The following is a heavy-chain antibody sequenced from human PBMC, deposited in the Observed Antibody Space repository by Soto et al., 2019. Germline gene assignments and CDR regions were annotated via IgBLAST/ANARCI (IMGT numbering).Heavy chain of an antibody. J-gene: IGHJ5*02. V-gene: IGHV1-69*12. Sequence: QVQLVQSGAEVKKPGSSVKVSCKASGGTFSNYAISRVRQAPGQGLEWMGGIIPIFGTANYAQKFQGRVTITADESTSTAYMELSSLRSEDTAIYYCAVGSVDIVPTGMKPFDPWGQGTLVTVSS. CDR2: IIPIFGTA. CDR1: GGTFSNYA. D-gene: IGHD5-12*01. CDR3: AVGSVDIVPTGMKPFDP.